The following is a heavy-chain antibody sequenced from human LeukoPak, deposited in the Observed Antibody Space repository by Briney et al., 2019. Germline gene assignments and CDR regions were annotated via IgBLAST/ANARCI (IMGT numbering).Heavy chain of an antibody. CDR3: TRVTNSGYDSGNFDY. V-gene: IGHV3-7*01. Sequence: GGSLRLSCAASGFTFSSYRMSWVRQARGKGLEWVVNIKQDGSEKYYVDSVKGRFTISRDNAKNSLFLQMNSLRAEDTAVYYCTRVTNSGYDSGNFDYWGQGTLVTVSS. CDR2: IKQDGSEK. J-gene: IGHJ4*02. CDR1: GFTFSSYR. D-gene: IGHD5-12*01.